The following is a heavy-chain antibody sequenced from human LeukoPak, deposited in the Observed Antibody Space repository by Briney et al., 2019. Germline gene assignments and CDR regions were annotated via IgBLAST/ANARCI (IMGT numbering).Heavy chain of an antibody. V-gene: IGHV3-74*01. CDR3: VRDHNTISGLASDDY. J-gene: IGHJ4*02. CDR2: SNSDGSGT. Sequence: GGSLRLSYVASGFTFSRYWMHWVRQAPGKGLEWVSRSNSDGSGTIYADSVKGRFTISRDNVKNTLYLQMSSLRAEDTAMYYCVRDHNTISGLASDDYWGQGTLHTVSS. CDR1: GFTFSRYW. D-gene: IGHD5-24*01.